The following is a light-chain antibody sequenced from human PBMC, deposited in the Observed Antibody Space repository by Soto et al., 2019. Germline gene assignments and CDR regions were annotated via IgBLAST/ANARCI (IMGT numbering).Light chain of an antibody. CDR3: QQRSNWIT. V-gene: IGKV3-11*01. CDR1: QSVSSY. J-gene: IGKJ5*01. Sequence: EIVLTQSPATLSLSPGDRATLSCRASQSVSSYLAWYQQKPGQAPRLLIYDASNRATGITARFSGSGSGTDFTLTVSSLEPEDFAVYYCQQRSNWITFGQGTRLEIE. CDR2: DAS.